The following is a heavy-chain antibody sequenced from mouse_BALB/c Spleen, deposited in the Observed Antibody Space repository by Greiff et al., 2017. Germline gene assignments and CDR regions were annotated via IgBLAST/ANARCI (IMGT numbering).Heavy chain of an antibody. Sequence: VKLVESGGGLVKPGGSLKLPCAASGFPFSSYAMSWVRQTPEKRLEWVASISSGGSTYYPDSVKGRFTISRDNARNILYLQMSSLRSEDTAMYYCARGATEDFAYWGQGTLVTVSA. D-gene: IGHD1-1*01. CDR2: ISSGGST. J-gene: IGHJ3*01. CDR1: GFPFSSYA. V-gene: IGHV5-6-5*01. CDR3: ARGATEDFAY.